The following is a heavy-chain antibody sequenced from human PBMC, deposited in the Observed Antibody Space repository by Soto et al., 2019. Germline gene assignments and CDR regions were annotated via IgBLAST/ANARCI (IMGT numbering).Heavy chain of an antibody. Sequence: SETLSLTCAVYGGSFSGYYWSWIRQPPGKGLEWIGEINHSGSTNYNPSLKSRVTISVDTSKNQFSLKLSSVTAADTAVYYCATRPNLYSSSWYFEYWGQGTLVTAPQ. J-gene: IGHJ4*02. CDR3: ATRPNLYSSSWYFEY. V-gene: IGHV4-34*01. CDR2: INHSGST. D-gene: IGHD6-6*01. CDR1: GGSFSGYY.